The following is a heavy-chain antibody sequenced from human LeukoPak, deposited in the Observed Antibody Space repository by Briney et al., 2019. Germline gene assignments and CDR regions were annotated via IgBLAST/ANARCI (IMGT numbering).Heavy chain of an antibody. D-gene: IGHD4-17*01. V-gene: IGHV4-34*01. J-gene: IGHJ3*02. CDR2: INHSGST. Sequence: SETLSLTCAVYGGSFSGYYGSWIRQPPGKGLEWIGEINHSGSTNYNPSLKSRVTISVDTSKNQFSLKLSSVTAADTAVYYCARAPVTTNAFDIWGQGTMVTVSS. CDR1: GGSFSGYY. CDR3: ARAPVTTNAFDI.